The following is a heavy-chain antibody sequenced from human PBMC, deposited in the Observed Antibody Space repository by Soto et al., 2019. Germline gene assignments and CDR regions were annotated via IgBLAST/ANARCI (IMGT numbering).Heavy chain of an antibody. CDR1: GYTFTTYG. Sequence: QVQLVQSGTEVKKPGASVKVSCKASGYTFTTYGFSWVRQAPGQGLEWMGWISAHNGNRNYAQNLQGRVTLTTDTSTNTAYMELWSLRSDDTAVYYCARDLGSSYYFDDWGQGTLVTVSS. CDR3: ARDLGSSYYFDD. J-gene: IGHJ4*02. CDR2: ISAHNGNR. D-gene: IGHD6-6*01. V-gene: IGHV1-18*04.